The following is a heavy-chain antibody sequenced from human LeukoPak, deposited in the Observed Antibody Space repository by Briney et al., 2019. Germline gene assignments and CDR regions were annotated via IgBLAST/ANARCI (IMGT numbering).Heavy chain of an antibody. V-gene: IGHV4-61*02. CDR1: GGSISSGSYY. D-gene: IGHD6-13*01. CDR2: IYTSGST. J-gene: IGHJ5*02. CDR3: ARAHSSSWGTGWFDP. Sequence: PSQTLSLTCTVSGGSISSGSYYWSWIRQPAGKGLEWIVRIYTSGSTNYNPSLKSRVTISVDTSKNQFSLKLSSVTAADTAVYYCARAHSSSWGTGWFDPWGQGTLVTVSS.